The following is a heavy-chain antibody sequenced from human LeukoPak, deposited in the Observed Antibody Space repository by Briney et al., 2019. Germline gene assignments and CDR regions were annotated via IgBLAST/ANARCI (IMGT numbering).Heavy chain of an antibody. CDR2: INHSGST. J-gene: IGHJ6*02. V-gene: IGHV4-34*01. CDR1: GGSFSGYY. Sequence: KPSETLSLTCAVYGGSFSGYYWSWIRQPPGKGLEWIGEINHSGSTNYNPSLKSRVTISVDTSKNQFSLKLSSVTAADTAVYYCARVHYADGMDVWGQGTTVTVSS. D-gene: IGHD4-17*01. CDR3: ARVHYADGMDV.